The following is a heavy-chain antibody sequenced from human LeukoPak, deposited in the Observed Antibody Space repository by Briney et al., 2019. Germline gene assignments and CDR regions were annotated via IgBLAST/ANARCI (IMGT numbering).Heavy chain of an antibody. CDR1: GYTFTSYD. CDR2: MNPNSGNT. J-gene: IGHJ5*02. Sequence: GASVKVSCKASGYTFTSYDINWVRQATGQGLEWMGWMNPNSGNTGYAQKFQGRVTITRDTSISTAYMELSRLRSEATAVYYCARGGYCSSTSCYMRSPFDPWGQGTLVTVSS. D-gene: IGHD2-2*02. V-gene: IGHV1-8*03. CDR3: ARGGYCSSTSCYMRSPFDP.